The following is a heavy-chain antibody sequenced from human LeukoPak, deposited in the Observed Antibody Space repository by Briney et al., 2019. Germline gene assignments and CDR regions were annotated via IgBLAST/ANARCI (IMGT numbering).Heavy chain of an antibody. V-gene: IGHV4-31*03. Sequence: PSETLSLTCTVSGGSINSGGYYWSWIRQHPGKGLEWIGYIYYSGSTYYNPSLKSRVTISVDTSKNQFSLKLSSVTAADTAVYYCARNPMVRGAATINWFDPWGQGTLVTVSS. CDR2: IYYSGST. J-gene: IGHJ5*02. CDR3: ARNPMVRGAATINWFDP. CDR1: GGSINSGGYY. D-gene: IGHD3-10*01.